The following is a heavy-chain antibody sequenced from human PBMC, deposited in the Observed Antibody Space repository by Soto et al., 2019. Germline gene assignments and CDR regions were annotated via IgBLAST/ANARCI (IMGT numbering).Heavy chain of an antibody. Sequence: GASVKVSCKASGGTFSSYAISWVRQAPGQGLEWMGGIIPIFGTANYAQKFQGRVTITADESTSTAYMELSSLRSEDTAVYYCARSSIVVVTLGYFDLWGRGTLVTVSS. CDR3: ARSSIVVVTLGYFDL. V-gene: IGHV1-69*13. CDR1: GGTFSSYA. D-gene: IGHD3-22*01. CDR2: IIPIFGTA. J-gene: IGHJ2*01.